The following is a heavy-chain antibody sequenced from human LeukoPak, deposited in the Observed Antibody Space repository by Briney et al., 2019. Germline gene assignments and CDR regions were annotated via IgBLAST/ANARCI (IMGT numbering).Heavy chain of an antibody. J-gene: IGHJ4*02. CDR1: GFTFGSYG. CDR3: AKDQGDYGGNYYFDY. CDR2: IRYDGSNK. Sequence: PGGSLRLSCAASGFTFGSYGMHWVRQAPGKGLEWVAFIRYDGSNKYYADSVKGRFTISRDNSKNTLYLQMNSLRAEDTAVYYCAKDQGDYGGNYYFDYWGQGTLVTVSS. D-gene: IGHD4-23*01. V-gene: IGHV3-30*02.